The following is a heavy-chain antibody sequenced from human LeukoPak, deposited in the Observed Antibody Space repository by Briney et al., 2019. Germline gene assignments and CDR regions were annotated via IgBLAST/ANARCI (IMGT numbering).Heavy chain of an antibody. J-gene: IGHJ6*02. CDR3: ASRSRLLWGDYYYYGMDV. CDR2: INAGNGNT. V-gene: IGHV1-3*01. D-gene: IGHD3-10*01. CDR1: GYTFTSYA. Sequence: GASVKVSCKASGYTFTSYAMHWVRQAPGQRLEWMGWINAGNGNTKYSQKFQGRVTITRDTSASTAYMELSSLRSEDTAVYYCASRSRLLWGDYYYYGMDVWGQGTTVTVSS.